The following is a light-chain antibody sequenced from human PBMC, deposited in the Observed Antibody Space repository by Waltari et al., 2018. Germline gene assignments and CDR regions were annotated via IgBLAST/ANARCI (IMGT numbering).Light chain of an antibody. CDR1: RSDVGGPNY. Sequence: QSALTQPASVSGSPGQSITISCTGTRSDVGGPNYVSWYQQYPGKAPTLIIYEVTKRPSGVSDRFSGSKSGNTASLTISGLQAEDEADYHCCSYTSATTLRVFGGGTRLTV. J-gene: IGLJ7*01. CDR2: EVT. CDR3: CSYTSATTLRV. V-gene: IGLV2-14*01.